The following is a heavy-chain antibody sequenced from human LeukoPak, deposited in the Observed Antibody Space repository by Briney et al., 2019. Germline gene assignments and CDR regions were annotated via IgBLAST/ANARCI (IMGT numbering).Heavy chain of an antibody. D-gene: IGHD5-18*01. V-gene: IGHV4-59*01. J-gene: IGHJ4*02. CDR2: IYYSGST. CDR1: GSSISSYY. CDR3: ARDTREDTAMAYFDY. Sequence: SETLSLTCTVSGSSISSYYWSWIRQPPGKRLEWIGYIYYSGSTKYNPSLKSRVTISVDTSKNQFSLNLSSVTAADTAVYYCARDTREDTAMAYFDYWGQGTLVTVSS.